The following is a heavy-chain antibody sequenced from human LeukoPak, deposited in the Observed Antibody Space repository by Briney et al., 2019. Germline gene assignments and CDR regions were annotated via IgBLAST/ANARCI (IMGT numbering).Heavy chain of an antibody. Sequence: GGSLRLSCAASGFTISTYGINWVSQAPGRGLEWVSYISSSGSTIYYADSVKGRFTISRDNAKNLLYLQMNSLRAEDTAVYYCARATSGNGMDVWGKGTTVTVSS. CDR1: GFTISTYG. D-gene: IGHD1-26*01. CDR2: ISSSGSTI. V-gene: IGHV3-48*03. CDR3: ARATSGNGMDV. J-gene: IGHJ6*04.